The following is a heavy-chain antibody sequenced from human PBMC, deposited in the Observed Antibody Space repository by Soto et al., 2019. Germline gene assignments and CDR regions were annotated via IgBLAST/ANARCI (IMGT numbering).Heavy chain of an antibody. Sequence: GGSLRLSCAASGFTFSNYWMNWVRQAPGKGPEWVANIKQDGSEKYYVDSVKGRFTISRDNAKNSLYLQMNSLRAEDXXXYYCAKGMSVAANWFDSWGQGTLVTVSS. CDR1: GFTFSNYW. CDR3: AKGMSVAANWFDS. V-gene: IGHV3-7*01. D-gene: IGHD6-19*01. J-gene: IGHJ5*01. CDR2: IKQDGSEK.